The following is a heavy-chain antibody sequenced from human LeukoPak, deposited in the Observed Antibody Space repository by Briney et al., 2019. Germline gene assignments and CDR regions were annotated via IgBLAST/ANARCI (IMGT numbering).Heavy chain of an antibody. J-gene: IGHJ4*02. D-gene: IGHD1-26*01. CDR3: ARVAYSGGYYLDY. CDR1: GGSFSGYY. CDR2: INHSGST. Sequence: SETLSLTCAVYGGSFSGYYWSWIRQPPGKGLEWIGEINHSGSTNYNPSLKSRVTISVDTSKNQFSLKLSSVTAADTAVYYCARVAYSGGYYLDYWGQGTLVTVSS. V-gene: IGHV4-34*01.